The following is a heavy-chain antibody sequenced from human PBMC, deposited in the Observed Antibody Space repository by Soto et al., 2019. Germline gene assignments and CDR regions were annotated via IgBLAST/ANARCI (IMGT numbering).Heavy chain of an antibody. CDR3: ARMGLHLGELSRNWFDP. Sequence: QVQLQESGPGLVKPSQTLSLTCSLSGGSINSDEFYWTWIRQSPGKGLEWIGYIYSSGRTHYNPSLKSRINISLDTSNNLLSLRLSSVTAADTAVHYCARMGLHLGELSRNWFDPWGRGTLVTVSS. D-gene: IGHD3-16*02. CDR1: GGSINSDEFY. J-gene: IGHJ5*02. CDR2: IYSSGRT. V-gene: IGHV4-31*03.